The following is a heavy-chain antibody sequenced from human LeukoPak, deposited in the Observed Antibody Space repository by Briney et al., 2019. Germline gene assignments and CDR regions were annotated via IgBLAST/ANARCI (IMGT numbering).Heavy chain of an antibody. Sequence: ASVKVSCKASGYIFTSYDINWVRQATGQGLEWMGWMNPDSGNTGYAQKFQGRVTITRDTTITTAYMELSSLRSEDTAMYYCVRGNPHSGSYYLDYWGQGTLVTVSS. V-gene: IGHV1-8*03. CDR3: VRGNPHSGSYYLDY. J-gene: IGHJ4*02. CDR1: GYIFTSYD. D-gene: IGHD1-26*01. CDR2: MNPDSGNT.